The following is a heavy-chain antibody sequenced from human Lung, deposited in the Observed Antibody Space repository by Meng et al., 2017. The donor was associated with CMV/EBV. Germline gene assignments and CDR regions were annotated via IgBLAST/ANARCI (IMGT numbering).Heavy chain of an antibody. CDR3: AKGPLRSGSYPSYFDY. Sequence: GEXXKISCAASGFPFSSYAMSWVRQAPGKGLEWVSAISGGGDRTYNADSVRGRFTISRDESKNTVYLQMSSLRAEDTAVYYCAKGPLRSGSYPSYFDYWGQGALVTVSS. J-gene: IGHJ4*02. V-gene: IGHV3-23*01. D-gene: IGHD1-26*01. CDR2: ISGGGDRT. CDR1: GFPFSSYA.